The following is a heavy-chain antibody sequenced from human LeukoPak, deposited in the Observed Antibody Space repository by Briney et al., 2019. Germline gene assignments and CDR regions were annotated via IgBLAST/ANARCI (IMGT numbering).Heavy chain of an antibody. CDR1: GGTFSSYA. Sequence: GASVKVSCKASGGTFSSYAINWVRQATGQGLEWLGWMDPNSGKTDYAQKFQGRVTITRNTSISTAYMELSSLRSEDTAVYYCARNYFYMDVWGKGTTVTVSS. CDR2: MDPNSGKT. V-gene: IGHV1-8*03. CDR3: ARNYFYMDV. J-gene: IGHJ6*03.